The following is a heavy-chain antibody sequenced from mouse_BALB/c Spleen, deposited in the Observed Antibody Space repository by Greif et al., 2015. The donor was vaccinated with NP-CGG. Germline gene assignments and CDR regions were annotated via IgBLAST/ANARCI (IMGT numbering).Heavy chain of an antibody. CDR2: INPSNGRT. CDR1: GYTFTSYW. Sequence: QVQLQQSGAELVKPGASVKLSCKASGYTFTSYWMHWVKQRPGQGLEWIGEINPSNGRTNYNEKFKSKATLTVDKSSSTAYMQLSSLTSEDSAVYYCAKSTTGDVWGAGTTVTVSS. J-gene: IGHJ1*01. D-gene: IGHD1-1*01. V-gene: IGHV1S81*02. CDR3: AKSTTGDV.